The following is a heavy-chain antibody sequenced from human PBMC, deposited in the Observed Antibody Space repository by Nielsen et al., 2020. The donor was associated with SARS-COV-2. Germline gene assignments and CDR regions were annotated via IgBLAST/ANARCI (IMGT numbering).Heavy chain of an antibody. CDR3: AREYSSSPGAFDI. J-gene: IGHJ3*02. D-gene: IGHD6-6*01. V-gene: IGHV4-61*08. CDR2: IYYSGAT. Sequence: SETLSLTCAVSGVSISSGGYYWSWIRQPPGKGLEWIAYIYYSGATNYNPSLKSRVTISADTSKNQFSLKLRSVTAADTAVYYCAREYSSSPGAFDIWGQGTMVTVSS. CDR1: GVSISSGGYY.